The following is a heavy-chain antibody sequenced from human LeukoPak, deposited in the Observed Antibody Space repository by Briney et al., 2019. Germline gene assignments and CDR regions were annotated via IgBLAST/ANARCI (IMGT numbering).Heavy chain of an antibody. CDR1: GASISGSDYS. CDR2: RDDSGST. J-gene: IGHJ4*02. D-gene: IGHD6-19*01. V-gene: IGHV4-39*01. CDR3: ARNVVSLNSNGFYYFDY. Sequence: PSETLSLTCSVSGASISGSDYSWAWIRQPPGKGLEWIGTRDDSGSTYYNPDLKSRLIMSVDTYKNQFSLNLNSVNAADTALYYCARNVVSLNSNGFYYFDYWGQGSLLIVSS.